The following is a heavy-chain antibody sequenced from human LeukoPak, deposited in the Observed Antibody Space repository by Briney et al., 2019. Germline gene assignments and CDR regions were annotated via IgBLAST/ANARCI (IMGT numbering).Heavy chain of an antibody. CDR3: ARDGYYYGSGSYYNPFGY. CDR2: IYYSGST. J-gene: IGHJ4*02. CDR1: GGSISSYY. V-gene: IGHV4-59*12. Sequence: PSETLSLTCTVSGGSISSYYWSWIRQPPGKGLEWIGYIYYSGSTNYNPSLKSRVTMSVDTSKNQFSLKLSSVTAADTAVYYCARDGYYYGSGSYYNPFGYWGQGTLVTVSS. D-gene: IGHD3-10*01.